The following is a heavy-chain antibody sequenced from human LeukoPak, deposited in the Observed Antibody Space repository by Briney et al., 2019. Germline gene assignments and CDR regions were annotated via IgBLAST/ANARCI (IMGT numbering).Heavy chain of an antibody. D-gene: IGHD3-10*01. CDR3: ARHQGNYYDYYYYMDV. V-gene: IGHV4-39*01. CDR2: IYYSGST. CDR1: GGSISSSSYY. Sequence: SETLSLTCTVSGGSISSSSYYWGWIRQPPGKELEWIGSIYYSGSTYYNPSLKSRLTISIDTSKNQFSLTLSSVTAADTAVYYCARHQGNYYDYYYYMDVWGTGTTVTISS. J-gene: IGHJ6*03.